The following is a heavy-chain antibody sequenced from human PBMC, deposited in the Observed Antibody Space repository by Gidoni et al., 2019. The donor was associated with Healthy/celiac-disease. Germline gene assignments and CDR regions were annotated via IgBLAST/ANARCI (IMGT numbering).Heavy chain of an antibody. V-gene: IGHV1-69*06. J-gene: IGHJ6*02. CDR3: ARDRLVIGEATYNYSNVRNV. CDR1: GGTFSSYD. Sequence: QVQLVQSGAEVKKPGSSVKVSCKASGGTFSSYDISWVRQAPGQGLEWMGGIIPIFGQPNKEQKFQGRVTITGNKSTGTANMRRSSRRSENTAVYNWARDRLVIGEATYNYSNVRNVWAKGPRSPSP. CDR2: IIPIFGQP. D-gene: IGHD1-26*01.